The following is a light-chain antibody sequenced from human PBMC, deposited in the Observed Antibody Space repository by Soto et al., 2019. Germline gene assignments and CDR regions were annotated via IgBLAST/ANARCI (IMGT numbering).Light chain of an antibody. CDR1: SSDVGDYIY. CDR2: DVS. J-gene: IGLJ2*01. Sequence: QSALTQPRSVSGSPGQSVTLSCTGTSSDVGDYIYVSWYQQHPGKPPKLMIYDVSKRPSGVPDRFSGSKSGNTASLTISGLHAEDGADYYCCSYAGSYTLVFGGGTKLTVL. CDR3: CSYAGSYTLV. V-gene: IGLV2-11*01.